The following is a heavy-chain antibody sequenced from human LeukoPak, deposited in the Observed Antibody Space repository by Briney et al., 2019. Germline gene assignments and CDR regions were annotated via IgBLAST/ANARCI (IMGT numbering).Heavy chain of an antibody. V-gene: IGHV3-15*04. CDR2: IASKTDGGAT. CDR1: GFTFSNAW. CDR3: TTGIRGD. Sequence: GGSLRLSCAASGFTFSNAWMSWVRQAPGEGLDWVGRIASKTDGGATDYAAPVKGRFTISRDDSKNTLNLQMNSLKTEDTAVYYCTTGIRGDWGQGTLVTVSS. D-gene: IGHD3-10*01. J-gene: IGHJ4*02.